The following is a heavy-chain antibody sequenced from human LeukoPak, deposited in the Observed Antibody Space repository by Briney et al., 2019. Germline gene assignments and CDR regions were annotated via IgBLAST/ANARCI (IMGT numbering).Heavy chain of an antibody. D-gene: IGHD6-13*01. Sequence: ASVNVSCKTSRYTFTVYYMHCGPQTPGQGVWRMGWINPTIGGTNYAQKFQGRVTMTRDTSISTAYMELSRLRSDDTAVYYCAREERAYSSLAWWFDPWGQGTLVTVSS. CDR3: AREERAYSSLAWWFDP. CDR1: RYTFTVYY. J-gene: IGHJ5*02. CDR2: INPTIGGT. V-gene: IGHV1-2*02.